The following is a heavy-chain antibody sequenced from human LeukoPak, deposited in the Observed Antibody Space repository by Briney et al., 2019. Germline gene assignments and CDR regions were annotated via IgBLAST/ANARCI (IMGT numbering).Heavy chain of an antibody. J-gene: IGHJ3*02. V-gene: IGHV5-51*01. Sequence: GESLKISCKASGYVFTTFWIGWVRQMPGKGLEWMGIIYPGDSDTRYSPSFQGQVTISADKSISTAYLQWSSLKASDTAMYYCVGTTVVGAAFDIWGQGTMVTVSS. D-gene: IGHD4-23*01. CDR1: GYVFTTFW. CDR2: IYPGDSDT. CDR3: VGTTVVGAAFDI.